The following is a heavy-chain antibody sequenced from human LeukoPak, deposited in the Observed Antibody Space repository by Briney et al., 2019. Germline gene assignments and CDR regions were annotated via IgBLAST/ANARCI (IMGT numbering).Heavy chain of an antibody. V-gene: IGHV5-51*01. CDR2: IYPGDSDT. CDR3: ARHGRPYYYYYYMDV. Sequence: GESLKISCKGSGYSFTSYWIGWVRQMPGKGREWMGIIYPGDSDTRYSPSFQGQVTISADKSISTAYLQWSSLKASDTAMYYCARHGRPYYYYYYMDVWGKGTTVTISS. CDR1: GYSFTSYW. J-gene: IGHJ6*03.